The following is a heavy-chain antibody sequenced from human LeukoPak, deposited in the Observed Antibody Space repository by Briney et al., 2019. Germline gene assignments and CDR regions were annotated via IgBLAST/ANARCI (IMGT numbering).Heavy chain of an antibody. Sequence: GGSLRLSCAASGFTFSSYEMNWVRQAPGKGLEWVSYISSSGSTIYYADSVKGRLTISRDNAKNSLYLQMNSLRVEDTAVYYCARDSSSWRDAFDIWGQGTMVTVSS. D-gene: IGHD6-13*01. CDR2: ISSSGSTI. CDR1: GFTFSSYE. J-gene: IGHJ3*02. V-gene: IGHV3-48*03. CDR3: ARDSSSWRDAFDI.